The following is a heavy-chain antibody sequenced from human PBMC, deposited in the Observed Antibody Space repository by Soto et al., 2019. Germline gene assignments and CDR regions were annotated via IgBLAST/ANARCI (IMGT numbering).Heavy chain of an antibody. CDR2: IIPMLGVR. CDR3: TIGSWSGEVFDI. D-gene: IGHD2-21*01. J-gene: IGHJ3*02. CDR1: GGTFRTSS. Sequence: QVQLVQSGAEVKKPGSSVKVSCKDSGGTFRTSSMFWVRQSPGQGLEWMGRIIPMLGVRTYAQRFQDRVTIPADKSTATVHRERSILRSEDTALYYCTIGSWSGEVFDICGQGQMGTVSS. V-gene: IGHV1-69*02.